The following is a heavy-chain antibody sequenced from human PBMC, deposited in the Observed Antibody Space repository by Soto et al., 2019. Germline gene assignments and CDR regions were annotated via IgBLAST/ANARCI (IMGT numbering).Heavy chain of an antibody. V-gene: IGHV1-18*01. Sequence: QVQLVQSGAEVKKPGASVKVSCKASGYTFTSYGISWVRQAPGQGLEWMGWISAYNGNTNYAQKLQGRVTMTTDTSTSPAYMELRSLRSDDTAVYYCANLGYCSSTSCLRNWFDPWGQGTLVTVSS. CDR2: ISAYNGNT. J-gene: IGHJ5*02. D-gene: IGHD2-2*01. CDR1: GYTFTSYG. CDR3: ANLGYCSSTSCLRNWFDP.